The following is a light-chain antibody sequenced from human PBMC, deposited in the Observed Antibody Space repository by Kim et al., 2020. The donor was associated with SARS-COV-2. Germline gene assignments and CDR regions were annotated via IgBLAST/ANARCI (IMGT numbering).Light chain of an antibody. CDR3: NSRSRSGTELV. CDR1: ILRIYY. Sequence: SSELTQDPAVSVALGQTVKITCQGDILRIYYPSWFQQKPGQAPILVLYGNKYRPSGIPDRFSASSSGTTASLILTGAQAEDEADYYCNSRSRSGTELVFG. V-gene: IGLV3-19*01. J-gene: IGLJ2*01. CDR2: GNK.